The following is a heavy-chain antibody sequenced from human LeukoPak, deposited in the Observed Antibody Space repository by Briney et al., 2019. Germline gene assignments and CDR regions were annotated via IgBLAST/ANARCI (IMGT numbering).Heavy chain of an antibody. Sequence: SETLSLTCTVSGYSISNGYYWGWVRQPPGKGLEWIGSIYHSGSTYYNPSLKSRVTISVDTSKNQFSLKLSSVTAADTAVYYCARIHKNSSGWYGRTYYFDYWGQGTLVTVSS. CDR3: ARIHKNSSGWYGRTYYFDY. CDR2: IYHSGST. D-gene: IGHD6-19*01. J-gene: IGHJ4*02. V-gene: IGHV4-38-2*02. CDR1: GYSISNGYY.